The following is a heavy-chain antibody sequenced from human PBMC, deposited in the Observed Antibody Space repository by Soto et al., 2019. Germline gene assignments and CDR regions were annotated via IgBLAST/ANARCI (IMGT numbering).Heavy chain of an antibody. V-gene: IGHV4-59*08. J-gene: IGHJ4*02. Sequence: SETLSLTCTVSGGSISSYYWSWIRQPPGKGLEWIGYIYYSGSTNYNPSLKSRVTISVDTSKNRFSLKLSSVTAADTAVYYCARQEAVSLRYYFDYWGQGTLVTVSS. CDR1: GGSISSYY. CDR3: ARQEAVSLRYYFDY. CDR2: IYYSGST. D-gene: IGHD3-16*02.